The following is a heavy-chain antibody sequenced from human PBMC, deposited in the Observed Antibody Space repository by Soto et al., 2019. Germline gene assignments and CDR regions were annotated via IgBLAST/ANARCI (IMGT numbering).Heavy chain of an antibody. CDR2: IYWDDDK. CDR1: GFSLSTGGVG. J-gene: IGHJ6*03. Sequence: QITLKESGPTLVNPTQTLTLTCTFSGFSLSTGGVGVGWIRQPPGKALEWLALIYWDDDKRYSPSLKSRLSATKDTSKNQVVLTMTDVAPVDTATYYCAHRLSLSTTWNYGYMDVWGEGTTVTVSS. V-gene: IGHV2-5*02. CDR3: AHRLSLSTTWNYGYMDV. D-gene: IGHD3-16*01.